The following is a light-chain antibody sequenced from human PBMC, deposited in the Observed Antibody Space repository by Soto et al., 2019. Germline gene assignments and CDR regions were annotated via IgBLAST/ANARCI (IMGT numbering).Light chain of an antibody. V-gene: IGKV3-15*01. CDR2: GAS. J-gene: IGKJ1*01. CDR3: QQYNNWT. Sequence: IVITQSPATRSVSPGERATLSCRASQSVSSKLAWYQQKPGQASRLLIYGASTRATGIPARFSGSGSGTEFTLTISSLQSEDFAVYYCQQYNNWTFGQGTKVEIK. CDR1: QSVSSK.